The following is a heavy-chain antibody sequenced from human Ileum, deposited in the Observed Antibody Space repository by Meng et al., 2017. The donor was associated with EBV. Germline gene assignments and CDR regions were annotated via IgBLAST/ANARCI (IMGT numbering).Heavy chain of an antibody. Sequence: QAQLVQSGVEVKKPGASVKVSCKASGYTFTNYGISWVRQAPGQGLEWMGRISADSGNTNYPQKFQGRVTMTTDTSTRTAYMEVRRLRSDDTAVYYCARPGYCSGGSCYLGHAEYFQYWGQGTLVTGSS. V-gene: IGHV1-18*01. D-gene: IGHD2-15*01. J-gene: IGHJ1*01. CDR2: ISADSGNT. CDR3: ARPGYCSGGSCYLGHAEYFQY. CDR1: GYTFTNYG.